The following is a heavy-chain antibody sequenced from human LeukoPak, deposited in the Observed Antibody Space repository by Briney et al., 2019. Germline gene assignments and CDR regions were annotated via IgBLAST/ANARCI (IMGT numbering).Heavy chain of an antibody. J-gene: IGHJ4*02. Sequence: SETLSLICAVSGYSISSGYYWGWIRQPPGKGLEWIGSIYHSGSTYYNPSLKSRVTISVDTSKNQFSLKLSSVTAADTAVYYCARYYSNYRYFDYWGQGTLVTVSS. D-gene: IGHD4-11*01. V-gene: IGHV4-38-2*01. CDR3: ARYYSNYRYFDY. CDR2: IYHSGST. CDR1: GYSISSGYY.